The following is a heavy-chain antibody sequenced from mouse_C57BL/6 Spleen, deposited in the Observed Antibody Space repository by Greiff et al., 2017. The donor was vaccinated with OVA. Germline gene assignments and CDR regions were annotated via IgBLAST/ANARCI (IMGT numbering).Heavy chain of an antibody. CDR1: GFTFSDYY. V-gene: IGHV5-16*01. CDR3: ARDQGIHYYGSRAMDY. J-gene: IGHJ4*01. Sequence: EVKVVESEGGLVQPGSSMKLSCTASGFTFSDYYMAWVRQVPEKGLEWVANINYDGSSTYYLDSLKSRFIISRDNAKNILYLQMSSLKSEDTATYYCARDQGIHYYGSRAMDYWGQGTSVTVSS. CDR2: INYDGSST. D-gene: IGHD1-1*01.